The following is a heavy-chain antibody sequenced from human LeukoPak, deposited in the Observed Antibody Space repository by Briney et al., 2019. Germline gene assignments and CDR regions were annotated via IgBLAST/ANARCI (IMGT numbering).Heavy chain of an antibody. CDR1: GFTFSSFT. J-gene: IGHJ4*02. D-gene: IGHD5-24*01. V-gene: IGHV3-21*01. Sequence: PGGSLRLSCAASGFTFSSFTMNWVRQAPGKGLEWVSSISSSSSLYIYYADSVKGRFTISRDNAKNSLYLQMNSLRAEDTAVYYCATVEMPIDYWGQGTLVTVSS. CDR2: ISSSSSLYI. CDR3: ATVEMPIDY.